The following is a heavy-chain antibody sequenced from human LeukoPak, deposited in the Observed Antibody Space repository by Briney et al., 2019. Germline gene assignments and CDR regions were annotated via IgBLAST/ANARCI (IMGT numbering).Heavy chain of an antibody. CDR2: ISSSSSYT. CDR3: ARAGHCSGGSCLQPFDY. Sequence: GGSLRLSCAASGFTFSDYYMSWIRQAPGKGLEWVSYISSSSSYTNYADSVKGRFTISRDNAKNSLYLQMNSLRAEDTAVYYCARAGHCSGGSCLQPFDYWGQGTLVTVSS. J-gene: IGHJ4*02. V-gene: IGHV3-11*06. D-gene: IGHD2-15*01. CDR1: GFTFSDYY.